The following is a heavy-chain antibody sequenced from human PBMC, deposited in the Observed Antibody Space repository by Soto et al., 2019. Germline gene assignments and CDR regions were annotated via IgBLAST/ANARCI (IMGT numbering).Heavy chain of an antibody. Sequence: WGSLRLSCGASGFTFSSYAMHWVRQGPGKGLEWVAVISYDVSNKYYADSVKGRFTISRDNSKNTLYLQMNSLRAEDTAVYYCARDGPRRYCSRTCCPNWSDHWAQGTLV. CDR1: GFTFSSYA. V-gene: IGHV3-30-3*01. J-gene: IGHJ5*01. CDR3: ARDGPRRYCSRTCCPNWSDH. CDR2: ISYDVSNK. D-gene: IGHD2-15*01.